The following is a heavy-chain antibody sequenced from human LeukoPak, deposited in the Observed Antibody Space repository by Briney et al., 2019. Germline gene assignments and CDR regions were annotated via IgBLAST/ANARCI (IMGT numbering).Heavy chain of an antibody. D-gene: IGHD3-22*01. CDR3: AREEVITTLDY. J-gene: IGHJ4*02. CDR1: GFTFSSYA. Sequence: GGSLTLSCAASGFTFSSYAMHWVRQAPGKGLEWVAVISYDGSNKYYADSVKGRFTISRDNSKNTLYLQMNSLRAEDTAVYYCAREEVITTLDYWGQGTLVTVSS. V-gene: IGHV3-30*04. CDR2: ISYDGSNK.